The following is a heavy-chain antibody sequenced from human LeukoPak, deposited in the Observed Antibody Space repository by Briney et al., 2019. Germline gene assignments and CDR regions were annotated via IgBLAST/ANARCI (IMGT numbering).Heavy chain of an antibody. V-gene: IGHV1-2*02. D-gene: IGHD4-23*01. J-gene: IGHJ4*02. CDR2: INPNSGGT. CDR1: GYTFTGYY. Sequence: ASVKVSCKASGYTFTGYYMHWVRQAPGQGLEWMGWINPNSGGTNYAQKFQGGVTMTRDTSISTAYMELSRLRSDDTAVYYCARDYFGNSLLDYWGQGTLVTVSS. CDR3: ARDYFGNSLLDY.